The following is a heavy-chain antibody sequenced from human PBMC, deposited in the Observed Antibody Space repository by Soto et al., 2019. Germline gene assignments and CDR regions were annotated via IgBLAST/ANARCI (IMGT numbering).Heavy chain of an antibody. CDR1: GYTFTSYD. V-gene: IGHV1-8*01. J-gene: IGHJ6*04. D-gene: IGHD4-17*01. CDR3: ARASTVTTARYYYYGMDV. CDR2: MNPNSGNT. Sequence: ASVKVSCKASGYTFTSYDINWVRQATGQGLEWMGWMNPNSGNTGYAQKFQGRVTMTRNTSISTAYMELSSLRSEDTAVYYCARASTVTTARYYYYGMDVWGKGTTVTVSS.